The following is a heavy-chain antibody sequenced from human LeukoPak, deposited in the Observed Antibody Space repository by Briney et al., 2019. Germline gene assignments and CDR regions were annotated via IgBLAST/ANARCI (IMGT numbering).Heavy chain of an antibody. CDR1: GGTFSSHA. V-gene: IGHV1-69*13. CDR2: IIPMFRTA. J-gene: IGHJ4*02. CDR3: ARDRCSSTSCYGEKSDY. D-gene: IGHD2-2*01. Sequence: GASVKVSCKASGGTFSSHAISWVRQAPGQGLEWMGGIIPMFRTADYAQQFQGRVTITADESTSTAYMELSSLRFEDTAVYYCARDRCSSTSCYGEKSDYWGQGTLVTVSS.